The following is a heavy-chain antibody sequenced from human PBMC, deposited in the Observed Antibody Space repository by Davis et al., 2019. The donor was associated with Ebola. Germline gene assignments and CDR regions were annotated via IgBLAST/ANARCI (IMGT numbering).Heavy chain of an antibody. CDR2: IYYSGST. CDR1: GGSISSGGYY. CDR3: ARDYSARPLTSPLAFDI. D-gene: IGHD3-3*01. J-gene: IGHJ3*02. V-gene: IGHV4-31*03. Sequence: PSETLSLTCTVSGGSISSGGYYWSWIRQHPGKGLEWIGYIYYSGSTYYNLSLKSRVTISVDTSKNQFSLKLSSVTAADTAVYYCARDYSARPLTSPLAFDIWGQGTMVTVSS.